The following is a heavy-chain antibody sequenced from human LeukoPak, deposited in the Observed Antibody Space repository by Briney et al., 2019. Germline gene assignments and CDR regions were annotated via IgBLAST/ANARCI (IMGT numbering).Heavy chain of an antibody. D-gene: IGHD3-10*01. CDR1: GFTFSSSA. V-gene: IGHV3-23*01. J-gene: IGHJ6*03. CDR3: AKGYSGSGNYNYYYYLDV. Sequence: GGSLTLSCAPSGFTFSSSAVSSVRHPRGEGREWVTGISVGGGSTYDADAVKGRFTNSRDNSKNTMYLQMNSLRAEDTAVYYCAKGYSGSGNYNYYYYLDVWGKGTTVTVSS. CDR2: ISVGGGST.